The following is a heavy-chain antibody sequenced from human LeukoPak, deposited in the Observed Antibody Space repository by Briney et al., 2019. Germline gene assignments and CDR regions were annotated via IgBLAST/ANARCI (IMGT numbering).Heavy chain of an antibody. Sequence: SQTLSLTCVISGDSVSSDSAAWNWIRQSPSRGLEWLGRTYYRSKYYNDYAVSVKSRITINPDTSKNQFSLQLNSVTPEDTAVYYCARGAGEVAAGGIFNVRLTLYNWFDPWGQETLVTVSS. CDR3: ARGAGEVAAGGIFNVRLTLYNWFDP. CDR1: GDSVSSDSAA. V-gene: IGHV6-1*01. CDR2: TYYRSKYYN. J-gene: IGHJ5*02. D-gene: IGHD6-13*01.